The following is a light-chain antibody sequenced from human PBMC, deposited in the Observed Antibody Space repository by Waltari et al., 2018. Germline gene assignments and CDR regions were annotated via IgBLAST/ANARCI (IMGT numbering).Light chain of an antibody. J-gene: IGLJ2*01. CDR1: SSDVGGYNY. Sequence: QSALTQPASVSGSPGQSVTISCTGTSSDVGGYNYVSWYQQHQGKAPKLMIYEVSNRPSGVSKRFSGSKSGNTASLTISGLQAEDEADYFCSSYRSSATPVVFGGGTKLTVL. V-gene: IGLV2-14*01. CDR2: EVS. CDR3: SSYRSSATPVV.